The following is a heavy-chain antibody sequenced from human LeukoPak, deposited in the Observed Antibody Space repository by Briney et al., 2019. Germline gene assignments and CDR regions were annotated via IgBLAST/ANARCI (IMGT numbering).Heavy chain of an antibody. V-gene: IGHV3-30*02. CDR3: AKEEGDFTDYDAFDI. CDR2: IRYDGSNK. CDR1: GFTFSSYG. D-gene: IGHD2-21*02. J-gene: IGHJ3*02. Sequence: GGSLRLSCAASGFTFSSYGMHWVRQAPGKGLEWVAFIRYDGSNKYYADSVKGRFTISRDNSKNTLYLQMNSLRAEDTAVYYCAKEEGDFTDYDAFDIWGQGTMVTVSS.